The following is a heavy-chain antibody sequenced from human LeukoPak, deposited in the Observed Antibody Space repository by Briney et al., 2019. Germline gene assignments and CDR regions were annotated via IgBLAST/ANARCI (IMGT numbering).Heavy chain of an antibody. CDR2: TRNKANSYTT. CDR3: AREGHYDILTGYYSPPNFDY. V-gene: IGHV3-72*01. CDR1: GFTFSDHY. D-gene: IGHD3-9*01. Sequence: GGSLRLSCAASGFTFSDHYMDWVRQAPGKGLEWVGRTRNKANSYTTEYAASVKGRFTISRDDSKNSLYLQMNSLKTEDTAVYYCAREGHYDILTGYYSPPNFDYWGQGTLVTVSS. J-gene: IGHJ4*02.